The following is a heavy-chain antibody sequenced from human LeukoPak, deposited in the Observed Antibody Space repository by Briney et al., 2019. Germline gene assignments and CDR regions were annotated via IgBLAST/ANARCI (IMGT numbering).Heavy chain of an antibody. D-gene: IGHD3-10*01. CDR2: MNPNSGNT. CDR3: ARGFRDRWYYYGSGSYLYYFDY. J-gene: IGHJ4*02. V-gene: IGHV1-8*01. Sequence: ASVKVSCKASGYTFTIYDIYWVRQATGQGVEWMGWMNPNSGNTGYVQKFQGRVTMTRNTSISTAYMQLSSLRSEDTAAYYCARGFRDRWYYYGSGSYLYYFDYWGQGTLVTVSS. CDR1: GYTFTIYD.